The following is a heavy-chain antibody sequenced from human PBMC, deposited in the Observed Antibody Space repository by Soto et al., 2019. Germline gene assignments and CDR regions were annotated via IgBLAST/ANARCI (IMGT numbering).Heavy chain of an antibody. CDR3: ARACLGSWYFLSSYYYGMDV. Sequence: PGGSLRLSCAASGFTFSSYWMHWVRQAPGKGLVWVSRINSDGSSTSYADSVKGRFTISRDNAKNTLYLQMNSLRAEDTAVYYCARACLGSWYFLSSYYYGMDVWGQGTTVTVSS. CDR2: INSDGSST. D-gene: IGHD6-13*01. V-gene: IGHV3-74*01. J-gene: IGHJ6*02. CDR1: GFTFSSYW.